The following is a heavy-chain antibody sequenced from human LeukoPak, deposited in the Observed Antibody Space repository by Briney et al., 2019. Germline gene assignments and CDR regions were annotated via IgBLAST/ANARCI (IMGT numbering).Heavy chain of an antibody. V-gene: IGHV4-59*01. CDR1: GGSISSYY. J-gene: IGHJ6*02. CDR2: IYYSGST. Sequence: SETLSLTCTVSGGSISSYYWSWIRQPPGRGLEWIGYIYYSGSTSYNPSLKSRVTISVDTSKNQFSLKLSSVTAADTAVYYCARVVDCSSTSCYSGYYYYGMDVWGQGTTVTVSS. CDR3: ARVVDCSSTSCYSGYYYYGMDV. D-gene: IGHD2-2*01.